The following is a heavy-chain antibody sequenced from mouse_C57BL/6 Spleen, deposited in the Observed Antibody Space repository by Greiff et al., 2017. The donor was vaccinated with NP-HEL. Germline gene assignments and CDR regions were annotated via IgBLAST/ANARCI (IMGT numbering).Heavy chain of an antibody. CDR1: GFSLSTSGMG. D-gene: IGHD2-3*01. CDR2: IYWDDDK. V-gene: IGHV8-12*01. J-gene: IGHJ2*01. CDR3: ARNDGYYYFDY. Sequence: QVTLKECGPGILQSSQTLSLTCSFSGFSLSTSGMGVSWIRQPSGKGLEWLAHIYWDDDKRYNPSLKSRLTISKDTSRNQVFLKITSVDTADTATYYCARNDGYYYFDYWGQGTTLTVSS.